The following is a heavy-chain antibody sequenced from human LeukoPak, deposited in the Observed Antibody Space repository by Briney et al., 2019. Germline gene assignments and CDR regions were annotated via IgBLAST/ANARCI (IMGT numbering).Heavy chain of an antibody. Sequence: GGSLRLSCAASGFTFSSYWMSWVRQAPGKGLEWVANIKQDGSEKYYVDSVKGRFTISRDNAKNSLYLQMNSLRAEDTAVYYCARESNIVGAPPRYWGQGALVTASS. D-gene: IGHD1-26*01. V-gene: IGHV3-7*01. CDR2: IKQDGSEK. J-gene: IGHJ4*02. CDR3: ARESNIVGAPPRY. CDR1: GFTFSSYW.